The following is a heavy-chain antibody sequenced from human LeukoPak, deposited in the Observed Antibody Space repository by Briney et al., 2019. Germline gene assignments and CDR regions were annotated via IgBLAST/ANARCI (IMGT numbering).Heavy chain of an antibody. D-gene: IGHD6-19*01. CDR3: ARGGIQVSGIDEFDY. CDR1: GFTFIDYD. CDR2: IGIRGDT. Sequence: PGGSLRLSCAASGFTFIDYDMHWVRQVIGKGLEWVSAIGIRGDTHYSGSVEGRFTISRENAESSLYLQMNSLRAEDTAVYYCARGGIQVSGIDEFDYWGQGALVTVSS. V-gene: IGHV3-13*01. J-gene: IGHJ4*02.